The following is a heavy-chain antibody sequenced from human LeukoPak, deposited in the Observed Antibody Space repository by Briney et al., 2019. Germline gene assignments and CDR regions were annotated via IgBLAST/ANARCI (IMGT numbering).Heavy chain of an antibody. CDR3: AKGSRRHCISTICYTLDY. CDR2: INGDGSST. V-gene: IGHV3-74*01. CDR1: GFTFSSYW. J-gene: IGHJ4*02. Sequence: GGSLRLSCAASGFTFSSYWMHWVRQAPGKGLVWVSRINGDGSSTAYADSVKGRFTISRDNAKNTLYLQMNSLRAEDTAVYYCAKGSRRHCISTICYTLDYWGQGTLVTVSS. D-gene: IGHD2-2*02.